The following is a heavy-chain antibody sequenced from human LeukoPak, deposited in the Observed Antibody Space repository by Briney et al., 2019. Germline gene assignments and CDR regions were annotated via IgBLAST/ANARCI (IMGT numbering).Heavy chain of an antibody. CDR1: GFTFSIYV. Sequence: PGGSLRFSCAASGFTFSIYVMTRVRQAPGKGLEWVSGISGSSTSTWYADSVKGRFTISRDNSKNTLYLQMNSLRAEDTAVYYCAKDRDSSSGSSYLDFWGQGTLVTVSS. CDR3: AKDRDSSSGSSYLDF. D-gene: IGHD6-13*01. J-gene: IGHJ4*02. CDR2: ISGSSTST. V-gene: IGHV3-23*01.